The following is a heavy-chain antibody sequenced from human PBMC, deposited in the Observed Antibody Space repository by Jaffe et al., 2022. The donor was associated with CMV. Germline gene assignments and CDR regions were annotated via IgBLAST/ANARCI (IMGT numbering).Heavy chain of an antibody. CDR2: IYNSGGT. CDR1: GDSFTSSSHY. Sequence: QLQLQESGPGLVKPSETLSLTCTVSGDSFTSSSHYWGWIRQPPGEGLEWIGSIYNSGGTHYNPSLKSRVTISVDTSKNQFSLKLNSVTAADTAMYYCANYRGGTMSDSWGQGTLVTVSS. D-gene: IGHD3-22*01. CDR3: ANYRGGTMSDS. J-gene: IGHJ4*02. V-gene: IGHV4-39*01.